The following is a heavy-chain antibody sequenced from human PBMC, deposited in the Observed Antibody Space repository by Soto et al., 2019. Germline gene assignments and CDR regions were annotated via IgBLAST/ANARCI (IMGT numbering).Heavy chain of an antibody. CDR2: IFYSGTT. J-gene: IGHJ4*02. D-gene: IGHD4-17*01. CDR3: APYYGDYTIFFDY. Sequence: SETMSLTSTVTGGSISRSHNFWGWIRQTPGKGLESIGSIFYSGTTYNNPSLNSRVTLSVDTSKNQFSLKLNSVTAADTAVYECAPYYGDYTIFFDYVGEGSLVTVSS. V-gene: IGHV4-39*01. CDR1: GGSISRSHNF.